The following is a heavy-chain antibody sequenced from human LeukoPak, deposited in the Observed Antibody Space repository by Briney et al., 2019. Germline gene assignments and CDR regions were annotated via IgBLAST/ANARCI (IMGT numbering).Heavy chain of an antibody. D-gene: IGHD2-2*02. V-gene: IGHV3-30*02. J-gene: IGHJ4*02. Sequence: GGSLRLSCAASGFTFSSYGMHWVRQAPGKGLEWVAFIRYEGGKKDYADSVKGRFTISRDNSKNTLYLQMNSLRAEDTAVYYCTKDMSGLYCSSTSCYTPFDYWGQGTLVTVSS. CDR3: TKDMSGLYCSSTSCYTPFDY. CDR2: IRYEGGKK. CDR1: GFTFSSYG.